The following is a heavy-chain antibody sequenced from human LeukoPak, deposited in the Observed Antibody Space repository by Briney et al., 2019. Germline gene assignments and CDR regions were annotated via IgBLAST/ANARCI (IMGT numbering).Heavy chain of an antibody. CDR3: ARDLGYSSSSGSEAYEFDP. V-gene: IGHV1-18*01. CDR2: ISAYNGNT. Sequence: ASVKVSCKASGYTFTSYGISWVRQAPGQGLEWMGWISAYNGNTNYAQKLQGRVTMTTDTSTSTAYMELRSLRSDDTAVYYCARDLGYSSSSGSEAYEFDPWGQGTLVTVSS. D-gene: IGHD6-6*01. J-gene: IGHJ5*02. CDR1: GYTFTSYG.